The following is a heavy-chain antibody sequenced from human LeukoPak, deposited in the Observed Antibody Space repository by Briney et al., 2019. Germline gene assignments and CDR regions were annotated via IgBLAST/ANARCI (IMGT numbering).Heavy chain of an antibody. J-gene: IGHJ4*02. CDR1: GFTFNSYW. CDR3: ARTGTTMDY. Sequence: GGSRRLSCAASGFTFNSYWMSWVRQAPGKGLEWVAKIKQDGSEKYYVDSVKGRFTISRDNAKNSLYLQMNSLRAEDTAVYYCARTGTTMDYWGQGTLVTVSS. CDR2: IKQDGSEK. D-gene: IGHD1-7*01. V-gene: IGHV3-7*01.